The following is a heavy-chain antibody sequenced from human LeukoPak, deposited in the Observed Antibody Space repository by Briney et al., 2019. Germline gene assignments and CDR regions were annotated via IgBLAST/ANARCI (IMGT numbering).Heavy chain of an antibody. CDR1: GFTFSSYG. Sequence: GGSLRLSCAASGFTFSSYGMHWVRQAPGKGLEWVSVIYSGGSTYYADSVKGRFTISRDNSKNTLYLQMNSLRAEDTAVYYCARVGEPWHVEPLSFDYWGQGTLVTVSS. J-gene: IGHJ4*02. V-gene: IGHV3-66*01. CDR3: ARVGEPWHVEPLSFDY. CDR2: IYSGGST. D-gene: IGHD1-14*01.